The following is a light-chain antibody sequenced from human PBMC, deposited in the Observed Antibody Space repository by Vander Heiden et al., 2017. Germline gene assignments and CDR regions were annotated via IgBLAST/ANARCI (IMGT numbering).Light chain of an antibody. J-gene: IGKJ4*01. Sequence: DLQMTQPPSSLSASVGNRTTITCQASQDIGNFLNWDQVKPGKAPKLLIYDASNLETGVPSRFSGSGSGTDVTLTISSLQPEDIATSYCQQFDDRPALIFGGGTKV. CDR1: QDIGNF. CDR3: QQFDDRPALI. CDR2: DAS. V-gene: IGKV1-33*01.